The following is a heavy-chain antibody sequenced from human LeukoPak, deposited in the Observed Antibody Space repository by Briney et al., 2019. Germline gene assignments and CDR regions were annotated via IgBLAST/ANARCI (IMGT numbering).Heavy chain of an antibody. CDR1: GYTFTSYG. D-gene: IGHD4-23*01. Sequence: GASVKVSCKASGYTFTSYGISWVRQTPGQGLEWMGWISAYNGNTNYAQKLQGRVTMTTDTSTSTAYMELRSLRSDDTSVYYCASTGYGGNPFEYCGQGTLVTVSS. CDR3: ASTGYGGNPFEY. J-gene: IGHJ4*02. CDR2: ISAYNGNT. V-gene: IGHV1-18*01.